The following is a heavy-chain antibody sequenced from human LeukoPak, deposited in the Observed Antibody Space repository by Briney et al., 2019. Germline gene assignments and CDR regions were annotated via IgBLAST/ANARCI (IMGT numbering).Heavy chain of an antibody. Sequence: PGGSLRLSCVASGFTFDDYAMHWVRQAPGKGLEWVSGISWNSGNIGYGDSVKGRFTISRDNAKNSLYLQMNSLRAEDTAVYYCAREDHSNYNYWGQGTLVTVSS. CDR3: AREDHSNYNY. J-gene: IGHJ4*02. D-gene: IGHD4-11*01. CDR2: ISWNSGNI. V-gene: IGHV3-9*01. CDR1: GFTFDDYA.